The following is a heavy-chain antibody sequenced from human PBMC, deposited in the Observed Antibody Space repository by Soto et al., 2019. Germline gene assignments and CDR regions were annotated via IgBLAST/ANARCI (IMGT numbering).Heavy chain of an antibody. CDR1: GGSLSGFA. J-gene: IGHJ4*02. CDR3: ASCYESVGGGSCKDPGGY. D-gene: IGHD2-15*01. CDR2: IIPIFGTA. V-gene: IGHV1-69*13. Sequence: SAKVSCKTSGGSLSGFAMSWVRRAPGQGLEWMGGIIPIFGTANYAQKFQGRVTITADESTSTAYMELSSLRSEDTAVYYCASCYESVGGGSCKDPGGYWGQGTLVTVSS.